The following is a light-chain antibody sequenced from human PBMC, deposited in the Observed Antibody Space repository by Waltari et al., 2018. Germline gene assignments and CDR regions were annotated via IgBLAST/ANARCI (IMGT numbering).Light chain of an antibody. V-gene: IGKV1-NL1*01. CDR1: QGISNS. CDR3: QQYYFTPYT. J-gene: IGKJ2*01. Sequence: DIQMTQSPSSLSASVGDRVTITCRANQGISNSLALYQQQPGKAPKLLLYGSSRLESGVPPRFSGSGSGTDYTLTISSLQPDDFATYYCQQYYFTPYTFGQGTKLDIK. CDR2: GSS.